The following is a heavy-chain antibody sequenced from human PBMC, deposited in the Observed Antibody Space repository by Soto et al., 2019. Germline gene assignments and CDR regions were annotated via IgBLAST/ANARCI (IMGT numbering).Heavy chain of an antibody. CDR2: ISGSGGST. J-gene: IGHJ4*02. D-gene: IGHD6-19*01. CDR1: GFTFSSYA. CDR3: AKDLYKYSSGGYYFDY. V-gene: IGHV3-23*01. Sequence: EVQLLESGGGLVQPGGSLRLSCAASGFTFSSYAMSWVRQAPGKGLEWVSAISGSGGSTYYADSVKGRFTISRDNSKNTLYLQMTSLRAEDTAVYYCAKDLYKYSSGGYYFDYWGQGTLVTVSS.